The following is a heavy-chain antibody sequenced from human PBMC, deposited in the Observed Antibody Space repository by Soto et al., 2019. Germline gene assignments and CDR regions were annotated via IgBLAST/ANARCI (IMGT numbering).Heavy chain of an antibody. CDR3: AREGSYGWYDC. J-gene: IGHJ5*01. V-gene: IGHV1-18*01. D-gene: IGHD2-15*01. Sequence: QVQLVQSGAEVRKPGASVKVSCKASGDTFSSHGIIWVRQAPGQGLEWMGWISGYNGNAKYAQRFQGRVTMTTDTSTSTVYMDLRNLGSDDSAVYYCAREGSYGWYDCWGQGTLVTVSS. CDR2: ISGYNGNA. CDR1: GDTFSSHG.